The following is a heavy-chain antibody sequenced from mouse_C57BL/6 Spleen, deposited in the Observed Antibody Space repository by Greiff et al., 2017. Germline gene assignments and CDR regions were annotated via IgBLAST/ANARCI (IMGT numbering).Heavy chain of an antibody. J-gene: IGHJ4*01. V-gene: IGHV1-26*01. D-gene: IGHD1-1*01. Sequence: EVQLQQSGPELVKPGASVKISCKASGYTFTDYSMNWVKQSHGKSLEWIGDINPNNGGTSYNQKFKGKATLTVYKSSSTAYMELRSLTSEDSAVYYCAREEYYGNAMDYWGQGTSVTVSS. CDR2: INPNNGGT. CDR1: GYTFTDYS. CDR3: AREEYYGNAMDY.